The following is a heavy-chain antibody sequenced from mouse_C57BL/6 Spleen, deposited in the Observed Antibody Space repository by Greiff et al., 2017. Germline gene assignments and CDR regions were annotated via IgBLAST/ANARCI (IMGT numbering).Heavy chain of an antibody. CDR1: GFTFSSYG. Sequence: EVQVVESGGGLVKPGGSLKLSCAASGFTFSSYGMSWVRQTPDKRLEWVATISSGGSYTYYPDSVKGRFTISRDNAKNTLYLQMSSLKSEDTAMYYCARRSYYDYGFAYWGQGTLVTVSA. CDR2: ISSGGSYT. CDR3: ARRSYYDYGFAY. V-gene: IGHV5-6*03. D-gene: IGHD2-4*01. J-gene: IGHJ3*01.